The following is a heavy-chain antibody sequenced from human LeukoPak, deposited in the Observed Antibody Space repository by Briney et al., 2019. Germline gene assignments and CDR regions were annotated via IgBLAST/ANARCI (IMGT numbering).Heavy chain of an antibody. D-gene: IGHD6-19*01. CDR1: GYSISSGYY. CDR3: ARAKKAVAGFFDY. CDR2: IYHSGST. V-gene: IGHV4-38-2*01. Sequence: PSETLSLTCAVSGYSISSGYYWGWIRQPPGKGLEWIGSIYHSGSTYYNPSLKSRVTISVDTSKNQVSLKLTSVTAADTAVYYCARAKKAVAGFFDYWGQGPLVTVSS. J-gene: IGHJ4*02.